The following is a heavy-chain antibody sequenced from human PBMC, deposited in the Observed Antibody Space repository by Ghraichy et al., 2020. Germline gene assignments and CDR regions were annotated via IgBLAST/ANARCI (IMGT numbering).Heavy chain of an antibody. CDR2: IYWDDDK. CDR1: GFSLSTSGVG. Sequence: SGPTLVKPTQTLTLTCTFSGFSLSTSGVGVGWIRQPPGKALEWLALIYWDDDKRYSPSLKSRLTITKDTSKNQVVLTMTNMDPVDPATYYCAHEGYYDSSGYYSYYFDYWGQGTLVTVSS. V-gene: IGHV2-5*02. CDR3: AHEGYYDSSGYYSYYFDY. J-gene: IGHJ4*02. D-gene: IGHD3-22*01.